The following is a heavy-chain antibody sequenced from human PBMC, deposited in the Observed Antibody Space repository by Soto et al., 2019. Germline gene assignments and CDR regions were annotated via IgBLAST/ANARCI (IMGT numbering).Heavy chain of an antibody. Sequence: LRLSCAASGFTFSSYGMHWVRQAPGKGLEWVAVIWYDGSNKYYADSVKGRFTISRDNSKNTLYLQMNSLRAEDTAVYYCARTGSQFTGAFDIWGQGTMVTVSS. J-gene: IGHJ3*02. CDR1: GFTFSSYG. CDR2: IWYDGSNK. D-gene: IGHD1-26*01. CDR3: ARTGSQFTGAFDI. V-gene: IGHV3-33*01.